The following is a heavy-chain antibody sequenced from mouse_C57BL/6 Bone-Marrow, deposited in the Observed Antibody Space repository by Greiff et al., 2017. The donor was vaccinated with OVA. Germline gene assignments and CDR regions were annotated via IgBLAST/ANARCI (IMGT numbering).Heavy chain of an antibody. Sequence: QVQLQQPGAELVKPGASVKLSCKASGYTFTSYWMQWVKQRPGQGLEWIGEIDPSDSYTNYNQKFKGKATLTVDTSSSTAYMQHSSLTSSDSAVFYCAVGSYDKYYYAMDYWGQGTSVTVSS. D-gene: IGHD2-12*01. CDR3: AVGSYDKYYYAMDY. CDR2: IDPSDSYT. V-gene: IGHV1-50*01. J-gene: IGHJ4*01. CDR1: GYTFTSYW.